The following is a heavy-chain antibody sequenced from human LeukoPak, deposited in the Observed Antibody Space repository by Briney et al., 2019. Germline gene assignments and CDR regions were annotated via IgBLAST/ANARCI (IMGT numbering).Heavy chain of an antibody. CDR3: ARWRWLATNWFDP. D-gene: IGHD5-24*01. V-gene: IGHV3-7*01. Sequence: GGSLRLSCAASGFTFSSYWMSWVRQAPGKGLEWVANIKQDGSEKYYVDSVKGRFTISRDNAKNSLYLQMNSLRAEDTAVYYCARWRWLATNWFDPWGQGTLVTVSS. J-gene: IGHJ5*02. CDR2: IKQDGSEK. CDR1: GFTFSSYW.